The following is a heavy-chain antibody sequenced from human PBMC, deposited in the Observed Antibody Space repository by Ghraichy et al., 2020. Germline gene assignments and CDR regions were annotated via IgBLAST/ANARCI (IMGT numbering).Heavy chain of an antibody. CDR3: ARRDFWRGYYLFDWFDP. CDR2: IHHSGST. Sequence: NVEIHHSGSTNYNPTLKSRVTISVDTSKNQFSLKLRSVTAADTSISYCARRDFWRGYYLFDWFDPWG. J-gene: IGHJ5*02. D-gene: IGHD3-3*01. V-gene: IGHV4-34*01.